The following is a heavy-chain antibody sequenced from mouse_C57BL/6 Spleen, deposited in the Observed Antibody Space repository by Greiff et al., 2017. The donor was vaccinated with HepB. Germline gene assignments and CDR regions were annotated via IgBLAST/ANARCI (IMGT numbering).Heavy chain of an antibody. V-gene: IGHV14-4*01. CDR2: IDPENGDT. J-gene: IGHJ2*01. D-gene: IGHD2-5*01. Sequence: EVQLQQSGAELVRPGASVKVSCTASGFNIKDDYMHWVKQRPEQGLEWIGWIDPENGDTEYASKFQGKATITADTSSNTAYLQLSSLTSEDTAVYYCTTRGYSNHYCDYWGQGTTLTVSS. CDR3: TTRGYSNHYCDY. CDR1: GFNIKDDY.